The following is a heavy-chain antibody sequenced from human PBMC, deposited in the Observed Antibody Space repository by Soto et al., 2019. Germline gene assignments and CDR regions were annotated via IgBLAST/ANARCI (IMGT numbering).Heavy chain of an antibody. Sequence: SATLCLTCTVSGGAISTYYWTWIRQTAGKGLEWIGRIYSSGSTKYNPALQSRVTMSLDMSNNQFSLRLTSVTAADTAVYYCARGQRFSDWFDPWGQGTLVTVS. CDR3: ARGQRFSDWFDP. CDR2: IYSSGST. V-gene: IGHV4-4*07. J-gene: IGHJ5*02. CDR1: GGAISTYY. D-gene: IGHD3-3*01.